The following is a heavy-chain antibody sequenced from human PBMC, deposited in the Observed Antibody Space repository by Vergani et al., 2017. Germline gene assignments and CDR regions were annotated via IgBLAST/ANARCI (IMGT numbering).Heavy chain of an antibody. D-gene: IGHD6-19*01. CDR2: ISGSGGST. J-gene: IGHJ6*03. CDR3: ARLAVAGYYMDV. V-gene: IGHV3-23*01. CDR1: GFTFSSYA. Sequence: EVQLLESGGGLVQPGGSLRLSCAASGFTFSSYAMSWVRQAPGKGLEWVSAISGSGGSTYYADSVKGRFTISRDNAKNSLYLQMNSLRAEDTAVYYCARLAVAGYYMDVWGKGTTVTVSS.